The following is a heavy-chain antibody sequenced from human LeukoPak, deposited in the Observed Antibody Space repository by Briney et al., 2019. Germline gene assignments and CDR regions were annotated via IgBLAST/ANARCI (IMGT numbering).Heavy chain of an antibody. J-gene: IGHJ4*02. Sequence: PSETLSLTCTVSGGSINSYYWSWIRQPPGKGLEWMGHIFYSGSTNYNPSLKSRVTISVDTSKNQFSLKVSSVTAADTAVYYCAVGGGFWSGYWTPAIDYWGQGTLVTVSS. CDR3: AVGGGFWSGYWTPAIDY. CDR1: GGSINSYY. CDR2: IFYSGST. D-gene: IGHD3-3*01. V-gene: IGHV4-59*12.